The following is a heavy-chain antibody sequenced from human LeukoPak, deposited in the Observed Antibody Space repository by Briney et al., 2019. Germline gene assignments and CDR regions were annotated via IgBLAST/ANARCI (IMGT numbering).Heavy chain of an antibody. CDR2: ISGAGDSR. V-gene: IGHV3-43*02. D-gene: IGHD1-26*01. J-gene: IGHJ6*02. CDR3: AKDILVGGSRPFYYYYGMDV. Sequence: GGSLRLSCAASGFTFDDYAMHWVRQAPGKGLEWVSLISGAGDSRYYADSVKGRFTISRDNNKNSLYLQMNSLRSEDTAFYYCAKDILVGGSRPFYYYYGMDVWGLGTTVTVSS. CDR1: GFTFDDYA.